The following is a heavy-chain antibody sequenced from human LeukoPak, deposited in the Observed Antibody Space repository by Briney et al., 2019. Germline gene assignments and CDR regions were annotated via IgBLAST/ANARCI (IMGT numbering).Heavy chain of an antibody. V-gene: IGHV4-34*01. J-gene: IGHJ4*02. D-gene: IGHD6-25*01. Sequence: SETLSLTCAVYGGSFSGYYWSWIRQPPGKGLEWIGEINHSGSTNYNPSLKSRVTISVDTSKNQFSLKLSSVTAADTAVYYCASFPATATDHYWGQGTLVTVSS. CDR1: GGSFSGYY. CDR3: ASFPATATDHY. CDR2: INHSGST.